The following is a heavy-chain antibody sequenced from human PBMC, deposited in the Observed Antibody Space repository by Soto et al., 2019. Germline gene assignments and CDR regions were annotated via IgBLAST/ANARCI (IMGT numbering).Heavy chain of an antibody. J-gene: IGHJ6*02. CDR3: ARDRGYCSGGSCYNSYYYYGMDV. CDR2: ISSSSSYI. CDR1: GFTFSSYS. D-gene: IGHD2-15*01. Sequence: LRLSCAASGFTFSSYSMNWVRQAPGKGLEWVSSISSSSSYIYYADSVKGRFTISRDNAKNSLYLQMNSLRAEDTAVYYCARDRGYCSGGSCYNSYYYYGMDVWGQGTTVTVSS. V-gene: IGHV3-21*01.